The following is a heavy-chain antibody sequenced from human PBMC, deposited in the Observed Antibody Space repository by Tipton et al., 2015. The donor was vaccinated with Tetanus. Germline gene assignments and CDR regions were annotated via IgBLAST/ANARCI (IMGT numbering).Heavy chain of an antibody. V-gene: IGHV4-59*11. D-gene: IGHD3-10*01. Sequence: TLSLTCTVSGGSISGHYWNWIRQPPGKGLEWIGFIYSSGSTNYNPSLKSRVTISVDTSKNQFSLKMSSMTAADTAVYYCARVPLFLSYGLDYWGQGTRVTVSS. CDR3: ARVPLFLSYGLDY. CDR2: IYSSGST. CDR1: GGSISGHY. J-gene: IGHJ4*02.